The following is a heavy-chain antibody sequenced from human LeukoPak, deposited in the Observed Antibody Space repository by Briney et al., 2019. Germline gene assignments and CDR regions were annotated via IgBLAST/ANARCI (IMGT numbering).Heavy chain of an antibody. J-gene: IGHJ4*02. CDR3: ARDRADYDFWSGDFDY. V-gene: IGHV1-18*01. Sequence: ASVKVSCKASGYTFTSYGISWVRQAPGQGLEWMGWIRAYNGNTDYAQKLQGRVTMTTDTSTSTAYMELRSLRSNDTAVYSCARDRADYDFWSGDFDYWGQGTLVTVSS. CDR2: IRAYNGNT. CDR1: GYTFTSYG. D-gene: IGHD3-3*01.